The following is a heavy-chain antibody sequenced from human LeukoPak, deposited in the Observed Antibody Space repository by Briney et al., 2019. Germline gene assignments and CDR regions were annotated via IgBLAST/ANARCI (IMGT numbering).Heavy chain of an antibody. CDR2: IIPIFGTA. CDR3: ARGKHDYGDSYFDY. V-gene: IGHV1-69*13. J-gene: IGHJ4*02. Sequence: SVKVSCKASGGTFSSYAISWVRQAPGQGLEWMGGIIPIFGTANYAQKFQGRITITADESTSTAYMELSSLRSEDTAVYYCARGKHDYGDSYFDYWGQGTLVTVSS. D-gene: IGHD4-17*01. CDR1: GGTFSSYA.